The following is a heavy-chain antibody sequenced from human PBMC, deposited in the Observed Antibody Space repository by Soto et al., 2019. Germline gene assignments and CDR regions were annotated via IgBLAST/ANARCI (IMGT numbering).Heavy chain of an antibody. V-gene: IGHV3-33*06. CDR2: TWSGGRGE. Sequence: ESGGGVGQPGTSLRLSCAASGFAFSYHGIHWVRQAPGKGLEWVAVTWSGGRGEYYADSVRGRFTISRDNSKNTVYLQMNSLRVEDTAVYYCAKDDDTSSHYSLLDFRGQGTLVTVSS. CDR3: AKDDDTSSHYSLLDF. D-gene: IGHD3-22*01. CDR1: GFAFSYHG. J-gene: IGHJ4*02.